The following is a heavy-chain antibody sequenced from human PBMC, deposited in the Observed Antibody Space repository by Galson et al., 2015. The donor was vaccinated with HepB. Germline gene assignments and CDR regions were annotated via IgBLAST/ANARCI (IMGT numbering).Heavy chain of an antibody. CDR3: ARARGPIGDDAFDI. Sequence: CAISGDSVSSNSAAWNWIRQSPSRGLEWLGRTYYRSKWYNDCAVSVKSRITINPDTSKNQFSLQLNSVTPEDTAVYYCARARGPIGDDAFDIWGQGTMVTVSS. CDR1: GDSVSSNSAA. J-gene: IGHJ3*02. V-gene: IGHV6-1*01. D-gene: IGHD3-10*01. CDR2: TYYRSKWYN.